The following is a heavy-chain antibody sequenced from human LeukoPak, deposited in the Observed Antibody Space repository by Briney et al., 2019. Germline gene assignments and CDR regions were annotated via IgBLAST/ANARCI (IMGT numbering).Heavy chain of an antibody. CDR3: ARRAGDYSHPYDY. CDR2: INHSGST. Sequence: SETLSLTCTVSGYSISSGYYWGWIRQPPGKGLEWIGEINHSGSTNYNPSLKSRVTISVDTSKNQFSLKLSSVTAADTAMYYCARRAGDYSHPYDYWGQGTLVTVSS. V-gene: IGHV4-38-2*02. J-gene: IGHJ4*02. D-gene: IGHD3-22*01. CDR1: GYSISSGYY.